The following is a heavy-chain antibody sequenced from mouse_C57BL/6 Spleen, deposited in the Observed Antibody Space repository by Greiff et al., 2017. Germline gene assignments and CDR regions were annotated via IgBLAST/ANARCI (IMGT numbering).Heavy chain of an antibody. J-gene: IGHJ3*01. CDR2: ISNLAYSI. CDR1: GFTFSDYG. V-gene: IGHV5-15*01. D-gene: IGHD2-4*01. CDR3: ARPGDYDEEAWFAY. Sequence: VKLVESGGGLVQPGGSLKLSCAASGFTFSDYGMAWVRQAPRKGPEWVAFISNLAYSIYYADTVTGRFTISRENAKNTLYLEMSSLRSEDTAMYYCARPGDYDEEAWFAYWGQGTLVTVSA.